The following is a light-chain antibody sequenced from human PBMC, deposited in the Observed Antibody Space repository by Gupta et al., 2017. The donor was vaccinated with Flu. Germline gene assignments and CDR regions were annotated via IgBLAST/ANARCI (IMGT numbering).Light chain of an antibody. CDR2: GAS. CDR1: QSVSSN. V-gene: IGKV3-15*01. CDR3: QQYNNWSWT. Sequence: PATLSVSPGERATLSCRASQSVSSNLAWYQQKPGQAPRLLIYGASTRATGIPARFSGSGSGTEFTLTISSLQSEDFAVYYCQQYNNWSWTFGQGTKVEIK. J-gene: IGKJ1*01.